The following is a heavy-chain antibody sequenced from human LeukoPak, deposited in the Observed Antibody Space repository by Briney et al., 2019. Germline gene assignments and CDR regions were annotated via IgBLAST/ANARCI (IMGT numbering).Heavy chain of an antibody. J-gene: IGHJ5*02. Sequence: SETLSLTCTVSGGSISSYYWSWIRQPPGKGLEWIGYVYYTGSTNYNPSLKSRVTISVATSKNQFSLKLSSVTAADTAVYYCARTIAARPPYNWFDPWGQGTLVTVSS. CDR2: VYYTGST. D-gene: IGHD6-6*01. CDR1: GGSISSYY. CDR3: ARTIAARPPYNWFDP. V-gene: IGHV4-59*01.